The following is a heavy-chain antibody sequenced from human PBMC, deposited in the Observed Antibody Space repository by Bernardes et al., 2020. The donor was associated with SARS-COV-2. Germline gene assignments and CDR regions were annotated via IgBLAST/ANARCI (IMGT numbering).Heavy chain of an antibody. CDR2: IYRSGHT. CDR1: GYSISSGYY. Sequence: SEPLSLTRADSGYSISSGYYCCWIRPPPWRTLELIGSIYRSGHTYYNPSLKSRVTISVDMSKNHLSLKLTSLTAAHTAVYYSARDNWTPDDWGQGSLVTVSS. J-gene: IGHJ4*02. V-gene: IGHV4-38-2*02. CDR3: ARDNWTPDD. D-gene: IGHD1-20*01.